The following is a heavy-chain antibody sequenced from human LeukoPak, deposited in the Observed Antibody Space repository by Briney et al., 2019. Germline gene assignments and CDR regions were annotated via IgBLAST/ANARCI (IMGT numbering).Heavy chain of an antibody. CDR2: IYTSGST. CDR1: GGSISSYY. V-gene: IGHV4-4*07. D-gene: IGHD3-22*01. Sequence: SETLSLTCTVSGGSISSYYWSWIRQPAGKGLEWIGRIYTSGSTNYNPSLKSRVTMSVDTSKNQFSLKLSSVTAEDTAVYYCAKARWDSSGLRFDYWGQGTLVTVSS. CDR3: AKARWDSSGLRFDY. J-gene: IGHJ4*02.